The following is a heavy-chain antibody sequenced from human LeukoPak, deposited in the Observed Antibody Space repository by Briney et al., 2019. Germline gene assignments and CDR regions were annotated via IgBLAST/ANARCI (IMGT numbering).Heavy chain of an antibody. CDR2: IYYSGST. CDR3: ARVAVGDNYYYGMDV. CDR1: DGSINSYY. D-gene: IGHD2-21*01. J-gene: IGHJ6*02. V-gene: IGHV4-59*01. Sequence: SETLSLTCSVSDGSINSYYWNWIRRPPGKGLEWIGYIYYSGSTNYNPSLKSRVTISVDTSKNQFSLKLSSVTAADTAVYYCARVAVGDNYYYGMDVWGQGTTVTVSS.